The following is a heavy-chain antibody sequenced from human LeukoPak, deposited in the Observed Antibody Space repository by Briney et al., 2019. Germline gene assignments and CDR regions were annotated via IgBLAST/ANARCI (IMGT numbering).Heavy chain of an antibody. CDR1: GFTFSSYA. D-gene: IGHD3-22*01. V-gene: IGHV3-23*01. CDR3: AKLMEDYYDSSGYYYGAAGAFDI. J-gene: IGHJ3*02. Sequence: GGSLRLSCAASGFTFSSYAMSWVRQAPGKGLEWVSAISGSGGSTYYADSVKGRFTISRDNCKNTLYLQMNSLRAEDTAVYYCAKLMEDYYDSSGYYYGAAGAFDIWGQGTMVTVSS. CDR2: ISGSGGST.